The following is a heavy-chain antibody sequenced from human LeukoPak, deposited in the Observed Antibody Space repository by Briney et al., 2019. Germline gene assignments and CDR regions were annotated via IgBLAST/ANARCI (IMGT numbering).Heavy chain of an antibody. D-gene: IGHD3-10*01. Sequence: GGSPRLSCAASGFTFSSYGMHWVRQAPGKGLEWVAVISYDGSNKYYADSVKGRFTISRDNSKNTLYLQMNSLRAEDTAVYYCAKDRKLLWFGDTPADYWGQGTLVTVSS. CDR2: ISYDGSNK. V-gene: IGHV3-30*18. CDR1: GFTFSSYG. CDR3: AKDRKLLWFGDTPADY. J-gene: IGHJ4*02.